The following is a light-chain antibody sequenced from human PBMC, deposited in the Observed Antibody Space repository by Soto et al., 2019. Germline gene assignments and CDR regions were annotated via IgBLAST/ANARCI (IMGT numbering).Light chain of an antibody. CDR3: QQAISFPLT. V-gene: IGKV1-12*01. CDR2: GAS. Sequence: DIQMTQSPSSVSASAGDRVTITCRASQGISSYLAWYQQKPGKAPKLLIYGASNLQSGVPSRFSGSGSGTDFTLTIGSLQPEDFATYYCQQAISFPLTFGGGTKVDIK. J-gene: IGKJ4*01. CDR1: QGISSY.